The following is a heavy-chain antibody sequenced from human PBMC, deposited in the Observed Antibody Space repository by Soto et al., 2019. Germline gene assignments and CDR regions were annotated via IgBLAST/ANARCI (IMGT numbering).Heavy chain of an antibody. J-gene: IGHJ6*02. CDR2: INHSGST. D-gene: IGHD6-13*01. V-gene: IGHV4-34*01. Sequence: PSETLSLTCAVYGGSFSGYYWSWIRQPPGKGLEWIVEINHSGSTNYNQSLKSRVTISVETSKKQFSLKLSSVTAADTAVYCCARAGYSSSNGMHXWGQGTTVTVS. CDR1: GGSFSGYY. CDR3: ARAGYSSSNGMHX.